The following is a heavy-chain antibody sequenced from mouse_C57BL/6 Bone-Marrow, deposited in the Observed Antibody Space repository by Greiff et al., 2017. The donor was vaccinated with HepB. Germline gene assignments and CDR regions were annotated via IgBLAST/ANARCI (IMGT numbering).Heavy chain of an antibody. CDR1: GFTFSDYY. D-gene: IGHD1-1*01. V-gene: IGHV5-12*01. CDR3: ARLATVVRYFDV. Sequence: EVMLVESGGGLVQPGGSLKLSCAASGFTFSDYYMYWVRQTPEKRLEWVAYISNGGGSTYYPDTVKGRFTISRDNAKNTLYLQMSRLKSEDTAMYYCARLATVVRYFDVWGTGTTVTVSS. CDR2: ISNGGGST. J-gene: IGHJ1*03.